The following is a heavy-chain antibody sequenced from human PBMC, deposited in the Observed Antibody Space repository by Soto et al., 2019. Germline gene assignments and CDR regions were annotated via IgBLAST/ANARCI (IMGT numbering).Heavy chain of an antibody. V-gene: IGHV3-11*01. Sequence: QVQLAESGGGLVEPGGYLRISCAASGFTFSDYDMSWISQSPGKGLEWVSFVSSSGTTMYFADSVKGRFTISRDNAKNSLYLQMNSLRAEDTAVYYCARMGPRAARPSYWGQGTLVTVSS. CDR3: ARMGPRAARPSY. CDR2: VSSSGTTM. CDR1: GFTFSDYD. D-gene: IGHD6-6*01. J-gene: IGHJ4*02.